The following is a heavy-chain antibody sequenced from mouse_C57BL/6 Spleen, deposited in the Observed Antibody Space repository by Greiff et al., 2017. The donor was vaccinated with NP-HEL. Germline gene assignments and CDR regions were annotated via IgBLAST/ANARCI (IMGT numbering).Heavy chain of an antibody. J-gene: IGHJ2*01. Sequence: VKLQQSGAELVRPGASVTLSCKASGYTFTDYEMHWVKQTPVHGLEWIGAIDPETGGTAYNQKFKGKAILTADKSSSTAYMELRSLTSEDSAVYYCTREGSYYYGSSGYWGQGTTLTVSS. V-gene: IGHV1-15*01. D-gene: IGHD1-1*01. CDR3: TREGSYYYGSSGY. CDR2: IDPETGGT. CDR1: GYTFTDYE.